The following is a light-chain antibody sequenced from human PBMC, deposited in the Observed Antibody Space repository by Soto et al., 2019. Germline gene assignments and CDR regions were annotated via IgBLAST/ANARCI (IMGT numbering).Light chain of an antibody. J-gene: IGKJ1*01. CDR2: NAS. Sequence: DIQMTQSPSTLSASVGDRVTITCRASQSISSWLAWYQQKPGKAPKLLIYNASSLESGVPSRFSGSGSGTEFTLTISSLQPDDFATYYCQQYNRYPTFGQGTKVEIK. CDR1: QSISSW. CDR3: QQYNRYPT. V-gene: IGKV1-5*03.